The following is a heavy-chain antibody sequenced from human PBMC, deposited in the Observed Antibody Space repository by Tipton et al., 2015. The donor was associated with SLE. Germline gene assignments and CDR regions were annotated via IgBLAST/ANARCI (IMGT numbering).Heavy chain of an antibody. Sequence: TLSLTCTVSGGSISSGGYSWSWIRQPPGKGLEWIGYIYHSGSTYYNPSLKSRVTISVDRSKNQFSLKLSSVTAADTAVYYCARGMGIAAGHYMDVWGKGTTVTVSS. CDR1: GGSISSGGYS. V-gene: IGHV4-30-2*01. D-gene: IGHD6-13*01. J-gene: IGHJ6*03. CDR2: IYHSGST. CDR3: ARGMGIAAGHYMDV.